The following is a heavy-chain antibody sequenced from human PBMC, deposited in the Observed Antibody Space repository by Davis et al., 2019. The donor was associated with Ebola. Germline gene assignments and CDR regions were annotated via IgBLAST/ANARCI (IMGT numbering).Heavy chain of an antibody. J-gene: IGHJ4*02. CDR2: VSHDERER. CDR3: ARALHDEVLDY. Sequence: GESLKISCAGSGFTFSNHAIHWVRQAPGKGLEWVGVVSHDERERFYGESVQGRFTISRDNSENVLYLQMDSLRPDDTAIYFCARALHDEVLDYWGQGTPVTVSS. CDR1: GFTFSNHA. D-gene: IGHD1-1*01. V-gene: IGHV3-30*04.